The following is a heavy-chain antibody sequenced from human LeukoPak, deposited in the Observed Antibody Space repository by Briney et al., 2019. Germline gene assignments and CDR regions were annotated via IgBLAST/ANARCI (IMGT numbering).Heavy chain of an antibody. CDR2: IKRDGSEK. CDR1: GFTFSSYW. J-gene: IGHJ4*02. D-gene: IGHD5-18*01. V-gene: IGHV3-7*05. CDR3: ARDGGYSSFDY. Sequence: GGSLRLSCAASGFTFSSYWMSWVRQAPGKGLEWVANIKRDGSEKYYVDSVKGRFTISRDNAKNSLYLQMNSLRAEDTAVYYCARDGGYSSFDYWGQGSLVTVSS.